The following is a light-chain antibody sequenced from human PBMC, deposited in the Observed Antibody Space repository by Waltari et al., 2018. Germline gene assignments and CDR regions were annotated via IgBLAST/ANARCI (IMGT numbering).Light chain of an antibody. Sequence: DIQMTQSPPAMSASVGDRVVITCRASQSINDYLHRYQQKPGRAPRVLIYTASSLQRGVPTRFSGSGSGTEFTLTISTLQPEDAATYYCQQSYSSPWTFGLGTKVEIK. CDR2: TAS. CDR1: QSINDY. J-gene: IGKJ1*01. V-gene: IGKV1-39*01. CDR3: QQSYSSPWT.